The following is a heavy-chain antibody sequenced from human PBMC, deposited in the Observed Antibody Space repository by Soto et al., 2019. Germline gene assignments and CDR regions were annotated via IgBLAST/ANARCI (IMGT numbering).Heavy chain of an antibody. V-gene: IGHV4-59*11. J-gene: IGHJ4*02. D-gene: IGHD3-10*02. CDR2: IYDSGST. CDR1: GDSLKNHY. CDR3: ASSSMFPVDYFDF. Sequence: AETLSLTCSVSGDSLKNHYWAWIRHSPGKGLEWIGNIYDSGSTNYSPALKSRVSMSVDTSKNLFSLKMNSVTAADTAVYYCASSSMFPVDYFDFWGQGTVVTVSS.